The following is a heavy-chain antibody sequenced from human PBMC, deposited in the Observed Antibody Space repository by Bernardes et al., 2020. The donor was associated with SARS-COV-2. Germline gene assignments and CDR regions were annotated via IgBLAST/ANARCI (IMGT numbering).Heavy chain of an antibody. D-gene: IGHD6-13*01. CDR1: GGSFSGHY. V-gene: IGHV4-34*01. CDR3: VRGLGHSSSFSWSLGGEEN. J-gene: IGHJ4*02. Sequence: SETLSLTCVVYGGSFSGHYWSWIRQSPGKGLEWIGEINHSGNTNYNPSLKSRVSISVGASKDQFSLNLTSVTAADTAQYYCVRGLGHSSSFSWSLGGEENWGPGTLVIVSS. CDR2: INHSGNT.